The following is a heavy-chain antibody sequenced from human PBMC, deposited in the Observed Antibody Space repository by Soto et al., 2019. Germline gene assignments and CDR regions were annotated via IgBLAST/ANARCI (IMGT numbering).Heavy chain of an antibody. J-gene: IGHJ4*02. CDR3: ARAVAVAADFDY. D-gene: IGHD6-19*01. V-gene: IGHV1-3*05. Sequence: QVQLVQSGAEEKKPGASVKVSCKASGYTFTGYAMHWVRQAPGQRLEWMGWINAGNGNTNYSQKFRGRVTITRDTSASPASLALSSLRSEATAVYSCARAVAVAADFDYWGQGPLVTVSS. CDR1: GYTFTGYA. CDR2: INAGNGNT.